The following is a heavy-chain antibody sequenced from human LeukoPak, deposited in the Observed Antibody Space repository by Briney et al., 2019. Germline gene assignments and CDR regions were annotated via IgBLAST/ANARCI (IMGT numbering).Heavy chain of an antibody. CDR1: GFTFSSYA. D-gene: IGHD1-26*01. V-gene: IGHV3-64*01. CDR2: ITSNGDST. J-gene: IGHJ6*03. Sequence: GGSLRLSCAASGFTFSSYAMHWVRQAPGKGLEYVSAITSNGDSTYYANSVKGRFTISRDNSKNTLFLQMGSLRAEDMAVYYCARYSGSLPTVMDVWGKGTTVTVSS. CDR3: ARYSGSLPTVMDV.